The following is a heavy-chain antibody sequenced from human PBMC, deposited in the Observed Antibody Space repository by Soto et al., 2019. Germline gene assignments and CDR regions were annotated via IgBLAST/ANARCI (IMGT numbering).Heavy chain of an antibody. V-gene: IGHV4-34*01. Sequence: PSETLSLTCAVYGGSFRGYYWSWIRQPPGKGLEWIGEINHSGSTNYNPSLKSRVTISVDTSKNQFSLKLSSVTAAGTAVYYCARGVTLRYYYYGMDVWGQGTTVT. CDR1: GGSFRGYY. CDR3: ARGVTLRYYYYGMDV. J-gene: IGHJ6*02. D-gene: IGHD5-12*01. CDR2: INHSGST.